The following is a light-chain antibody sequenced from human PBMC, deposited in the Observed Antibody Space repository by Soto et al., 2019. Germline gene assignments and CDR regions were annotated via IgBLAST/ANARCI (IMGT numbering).Light chain of an antibody. J-gene: IGKJ1*01. CDR2: GAS. CDR1: QSVSSN. CDR3: QQYNNWPPAT. V-gene: IGKV3-15*01. Sequence: ELVMTQSPATLSVSPGERATLSCRASQSVSSNLAWYQQKPVQAPKLLIYGASTSANGIPPRSSGSGSGTAFTLTISSLPSEDFAVYYCQQYNNWPPATFGQGTKVEIK.